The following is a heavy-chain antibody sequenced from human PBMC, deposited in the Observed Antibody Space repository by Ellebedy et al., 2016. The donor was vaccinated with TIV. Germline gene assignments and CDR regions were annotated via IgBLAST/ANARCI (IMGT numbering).Heavy chain of an antibody. CDR3: ARGGPVGAFDY. CDR1: GFTFRGYW. Sequence: GESLKISCAAPGFTFRGYWLHLVRQAPGKGLVLVSRITGDGSDTTHAESGKGRFTISRDNAKNKLSLQMSSLRAEDTAVYYCARGGPVGAFDYWGQGILVTVSS. J-gene: IGHJ4*02. V-gene: IGHV3-74*01. D-gene: IGHD1-26*01. CDR2: ITGDGSDT.